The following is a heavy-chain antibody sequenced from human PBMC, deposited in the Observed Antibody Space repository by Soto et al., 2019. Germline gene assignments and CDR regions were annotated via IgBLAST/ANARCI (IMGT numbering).Heavy chain of an antibody. D-gene: IGHD6-13*01. CDR2: IYYSGST. CDR3: ARAAADGKWNYYSYYGMDV. Sequence: SETLSLTCTVSGGSISSSSYYWGWIRQPPGKGLEGIGSIYYSGSTYYNPSLKSRVTISVDTSKNQFSLKLRSVTAADTAVYYCARAAADGKWNYYSYYGMDVWGQGTTVTVS. V-gene: IGHV4-39*01. CDR1: GGSISSSSYY. J-gene: IGHJ6*02.